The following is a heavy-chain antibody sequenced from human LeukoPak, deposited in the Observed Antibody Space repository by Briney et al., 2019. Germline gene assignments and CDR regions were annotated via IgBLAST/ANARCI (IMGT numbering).Heavy chain of an antibody. CDR3: ARITGNYYYYYMDV. Sequence: PSETLSLTCAVSGYSISSGDYWGWIRQPPGKGLEWIGNIYHSGSTFYNPSLKSRVTISVHTSKNQFSLKLSSVTAADTAVYYCARITGNYYYYYMDVWGKGTTVTVSS. D-gene: IGHD3-10*01. CDR2: IYHSGST. J-gene: IGHJ6*03. CDR1: GYSISSGDY. V-gene: IGHV4-38-2*01.